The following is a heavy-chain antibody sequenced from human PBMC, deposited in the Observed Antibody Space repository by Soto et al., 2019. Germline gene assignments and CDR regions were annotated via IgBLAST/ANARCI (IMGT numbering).Heavy chain of an antibody. CDR3: ARRDYYGSGSYFYYYYYMDV. V-gene: IGHV1-8*01. CDR2: MNPNSGNT. D-gene: IGHD3-10*01. CDR1: GYTFTSYD. Sequence: VASVKVSCKASGYTFTSYDINWVRQATGQGLEWMGWMNPNSGNTGYAQKFQGRVTMTRNTSISTAYMELSSLRSEDTAVYYCARRDYYGSGSYFYYYYYMDVWGKGTTVTVSS. J-gene: IGHJ6*03.